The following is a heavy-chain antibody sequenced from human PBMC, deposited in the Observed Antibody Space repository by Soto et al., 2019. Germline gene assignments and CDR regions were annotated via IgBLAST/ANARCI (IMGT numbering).Heavy chain of an antibody. CDR2: IYYSGST. D-gene: IGHD3-22*01. CDR3: ASGPYDDSSGYDAFDI. J-gene: IGHJ3*02. V-gene: IGHV4-39*01. Sequence: KASETLSLTCTVSGGSISSSSYYWGWIRQPPGKGLEWIGSIYYSGSTYYNPSLKSRVTISVDTSKNQFSLKLSSVTAADTAVYYCASGPYDDSSGYDAFDIWGQGTMVTVSS. CDR1: GGSISSSSYY.